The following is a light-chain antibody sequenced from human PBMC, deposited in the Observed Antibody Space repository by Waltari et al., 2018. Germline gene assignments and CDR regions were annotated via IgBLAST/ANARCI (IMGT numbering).Light chain of an antibody. CDR2: AAS. CDR1: QSISSY. Sequence: DIQMTQSPSSLSASVGGRVTITCRASQSISSYVNWYKQKPGKAPRLLIYAASSVQSGVPSRFRGSGSGTDFTLTISRLQPEDFATYYCQQCYSTPPTFGQGTKVEIK. V-gene: IGKV1-39*01. CDR3: QQCYSTPPT. J-gene: IGKJ1*01.